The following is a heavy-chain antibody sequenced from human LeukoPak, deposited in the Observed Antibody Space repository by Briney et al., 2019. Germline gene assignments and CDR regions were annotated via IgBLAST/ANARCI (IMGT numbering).Heavy chain of an antibody. Sequence: ASVKVSCKASGYTFTGYYMHWVRQAPGQGLEWMGWINLKSGGTNYAGKFQGRVTVTRDTTTSTAYMDLSRLRSVDTAVYYCARSPHILTGENFDYWGQGTLVTVSS. D-gene: IGHD3-9*01. CDR3: ARSPHILTGENFDY. CDR1: GYTFTGYY. CDR2: INLKSGGT. J-gene: IGHJ4*02. V-gene: IGHV1-2*02.